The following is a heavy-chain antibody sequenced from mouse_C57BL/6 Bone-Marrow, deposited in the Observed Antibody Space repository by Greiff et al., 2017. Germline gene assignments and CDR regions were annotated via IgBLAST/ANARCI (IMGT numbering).Heavy chain of an antibody. CDR3: SRGVRRGY. CDR2: IYPRDGST. V-gene: IGHV1-85*01. D-gene: IGHD2-14*01. Sequence: VHLVESGPELVKPGASVKLSCKASGYTFTSYDINWVKQRPGQGLAWIGWIYPRDGSTKYHEKFKGKATLTADTSSITAYMELHSLTSEDSAVYFCSRGVRRGYWGQGTTLTVSS. CDR1: GYTFTSYD. J-gene: IGHJ2*01.